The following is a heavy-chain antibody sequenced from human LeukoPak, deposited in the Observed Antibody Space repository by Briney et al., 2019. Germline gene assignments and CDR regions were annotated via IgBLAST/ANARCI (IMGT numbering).Heavy chain of an antibody. CDR2: IKEDGSEE. CDR3: TRGPYCMGASCSDYFDY. CDR1: GFTFSTYW. J-gene: IGHJ4*02. V-gene: IGHV3-7*01. D-gene: IGHD2-15*01. Sequence: PGGSLRLSCTVSGFTFSTYWMSWVRQAPGKGLEWVANIKEDGSEEYYVDSVKGRFTISRDNAKNSLYLQMNSLRAEDTALYSCTRGPYCMGASCSDYFDYWGQGTLVTVSS.